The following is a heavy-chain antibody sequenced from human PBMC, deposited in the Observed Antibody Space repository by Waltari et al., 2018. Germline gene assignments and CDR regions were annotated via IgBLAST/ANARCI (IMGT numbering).Heavy chain of an antibody. J-gene: IGHJ4*02. CDR2: ISVSDDT. Sequence: EVQLLESGGGLVQPGGSLRLSCAATGLIFHHFAINWVRLAPGTGLDWVSAISVSDDTHYADSVKGRFTVSRDTSQNTVYLQMNGLRAEDTAIYYCATPFYNWDDPLHSWGQGTLVAVSS. V-gene: IGHV3-23*01. CDR1: GLIFHHFA. D-gene: IGHD1-20*01. CDR3: ATPFYNWDDPLHS.